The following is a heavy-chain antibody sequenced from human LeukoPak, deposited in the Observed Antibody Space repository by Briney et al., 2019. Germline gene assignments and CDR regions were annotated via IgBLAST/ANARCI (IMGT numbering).Heavy chain of an antibody. CDR3: ARGRAGDYFDY. CDR1: GYTFTGYY. CDR2: INPNRGGT. J-gene: IGHJ4*02. Sequence: ASVKVSCKASGYTFTGYYMHWVRQAPGQGLEWMGWINPNRGGTSNVQRFHGRVTMTRDTSISTAYMELSRLRSDDTAVYYCARGRAGDYFDYWGQGTLVTVSS. V-gene: IGHV1-2*02.